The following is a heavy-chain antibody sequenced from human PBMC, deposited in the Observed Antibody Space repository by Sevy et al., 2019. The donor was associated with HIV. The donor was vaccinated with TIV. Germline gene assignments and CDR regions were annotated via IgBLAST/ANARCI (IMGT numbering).Heavy chain of an antibody. CDR1: GFTFSTYN. V-gene: IGHV3-21*01. CDR2: ITFSSNYI. J-gene: IGHJ3*02. Sequence: GSLRLSCAASGFTFSTYNMNWVRQAPGKGLEWVSSITFSSNYIYYADSVKGRFIISRDNAKNSLYLQMNSLRAEDTAVYYCARSWEQQLHDAFDIWGQGTMVTVSS. CDR3: ARSWEQQLHDAFDI. D-gene: IGHD6-13*01.